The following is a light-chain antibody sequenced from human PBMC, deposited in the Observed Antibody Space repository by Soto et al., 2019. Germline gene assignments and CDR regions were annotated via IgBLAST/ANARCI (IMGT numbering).Light chain of an antibody. Sequence: QSVLTQPPSASGTPVQRVTISCSGSSSNNGSKTVNWYQQLPGTAPKLLIYSNYQRPSGVPDRFSGSKSGTSASLAISGLQSEDEADYYCSAWDASLNGYVFGTGTKVTVL. J-gene: IGLJ1*01. V-gene: IGLV1-44*01. CDR1: SSNNGSKT. CDR2: SNY. CDR3: SAWDASLNGYV.